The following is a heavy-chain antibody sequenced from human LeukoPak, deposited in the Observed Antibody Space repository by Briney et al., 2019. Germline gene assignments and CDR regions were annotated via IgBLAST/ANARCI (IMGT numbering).Heavy chain of an antibody. CDR2: IYPSGST. CDR3: ATGYTSNCPYN. V-gene: IGHV4-39*01. J-gene: IGHJ4*02. D-gene: IGHD6-13*01. CDR1: GDSISSSSYY. Sequence: KPSETLSLTCTVSGDSISSSSYYWGWIRQPPGKGLEWIGSIYPSGSTSNNPSLKSRVTMSVDTSKNQFSLKLRSVTAADTAVYYCATGYTSNCPYNWGQGTLVTVSS.